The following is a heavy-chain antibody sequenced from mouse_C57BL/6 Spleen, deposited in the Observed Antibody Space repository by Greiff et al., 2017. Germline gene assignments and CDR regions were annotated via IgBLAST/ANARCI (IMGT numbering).Heavy chain of an antibody. J-gene: IGHJ4*01. V-gene: IGHV1-69*01. CDR1: GYTFTSYW. CDR3: ARCGPYYAMDY. Sequence: QVHVKQPGAELVMPGASVKLSCKASGYTFTSYWMHWVKQRPGQGLEWIGEIDPSDSYTNYNQKFKGKSTLTVDKSSSTAYMQLSSLTSEDSAVYYCARCGPYYAMDYWGQGTSVTVSS. CDR2: IDPSDSYT.